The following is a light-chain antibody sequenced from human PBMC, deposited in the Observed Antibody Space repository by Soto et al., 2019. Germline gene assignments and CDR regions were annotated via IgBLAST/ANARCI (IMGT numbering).Light chain of an antibody. CDR3: ATWDVSLNGWV. CDR2: SNN. J-gene: IGLJ3*02. V-gene: IGLV1-44*01. CDR1: SSNIGSNT. Sequence: QSVLTQPPSASGTPGQRVSISCSGNSSNIGSNTVNWYHQLPGTAPTLLIKSNNQRPSGIPDRFSGSKSGTSASLAISGLQSEDEADYYCATWDVSLNGWVFGGGTKVTVL.